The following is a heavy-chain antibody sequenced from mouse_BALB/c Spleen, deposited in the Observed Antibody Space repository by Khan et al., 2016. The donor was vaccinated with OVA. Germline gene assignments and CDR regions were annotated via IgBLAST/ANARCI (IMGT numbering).Heavy chain of an antibody. CDR1: GYTFTSYM. CDR3: ARGTYYAMDY. CDR2: INPSSGYT. J-gene: IGHJ4*01. D-gene: IGHD3-3*01. V-gene: IGHV1-4*01. Sequence: QVQLQQSGAELARPGASVKMSCKASGYTFTSYMMHWVKQRPGQGLEWIGYINPSSGYTNYNQKFKDKATLTADKSSSTAYMQLSSLTSEDSAVYYCARGTYYAMDYWGQGTSVTVSS.